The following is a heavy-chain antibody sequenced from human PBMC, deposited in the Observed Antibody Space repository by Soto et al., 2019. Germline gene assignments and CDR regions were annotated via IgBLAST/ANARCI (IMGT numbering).Heavy chain of an antibody. Sequence: QVQLVESGGGVVQPGRSLRLSCAASGFTFSSYGMHWVRQAPGKGLEWVAVISYDGSNKYYADSVKGRFTISRDNSKNTVYLQMNSLRAEDTAVYYCAKDSSYTPETTNYFDYWGQGTLVTVSS. J-gene: IGHJ4*02. CDR1: GFTFSSYG. CDR3: AKDSSYTPETTNYFDY. V-gene: IGHV3-30*18. CDR2: ISYDGSNK. D-gene: IGHD2-2*02.